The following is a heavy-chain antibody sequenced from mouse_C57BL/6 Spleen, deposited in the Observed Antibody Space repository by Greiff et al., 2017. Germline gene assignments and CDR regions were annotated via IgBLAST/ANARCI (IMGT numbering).Heavy chain of an antibody. V-gene: IGHV1-53*01. CDR1: GYTFTSYW. J-gene: IGHJ2*01. CDR2: INPSNGGT. D-gene: IGHD1-1*01. Sequence: QVQLQQPGTELVQPGASVKLSCKASGYTFTSYWMHWVKQRPGQGLEWIGNINPSNGGTNYNEKFKSKATLTVAKSSSTAYMQLSSLTSEDSAVYYCARALLRDYYFEYWGKGTTLTVSS. CDR3: ARALLRDYYFEY.